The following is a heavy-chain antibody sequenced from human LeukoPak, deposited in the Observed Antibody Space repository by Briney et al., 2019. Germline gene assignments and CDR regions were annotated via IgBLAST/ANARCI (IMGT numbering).Heavy chain of an antibody. CDR2: ISAYNGNT. D-gene: IGHD3-9*01. CDR3: ARDQGLTGYFDY. CDR1: GYTFTSYG. J-gene: IGHJ4*02. V-gene: IGHV1-18*01. Sequence: ASVKVSCKASGYTFTSYGISWVQQAPGQGLEWMGWISAYNGNTNYAQKLQGRVTMTTDTSTSTVYMELSSLRSEDTAVYYCARDQGLTGYFDYWGQGTLVTVSS.